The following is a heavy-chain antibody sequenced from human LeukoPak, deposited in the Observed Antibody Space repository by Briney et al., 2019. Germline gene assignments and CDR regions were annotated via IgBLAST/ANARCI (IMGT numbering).Heavy chain of an antibody. CDR2: IYYSGST. J-gene: IGHJ6*03. Sequence: SETLSLTCTVSGGSISSYYWGWIWQPPGKGLEWIGYIYYSGSTNYNPSLKSRVTISVDTSKNQFSLKLSSVTAADTAVYYCARGGGVTRYCSGGSCYSVYYYYYMDVWGKGTTVTVSS. CDR3: ARGGGVTRYCSGGSCYSVYYYYYMDV. D-gene: IGHD2-15*01. CDR1: GGSISSYY. V-gene: IGHV4-59*08.